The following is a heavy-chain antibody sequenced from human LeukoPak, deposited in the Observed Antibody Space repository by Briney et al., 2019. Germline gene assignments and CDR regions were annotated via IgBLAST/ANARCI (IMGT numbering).Heavy chain of an antibody. CDR2: INPNSGDT. J-gene: IGHJ4*02. CDR3: VSCLASTSSCFDY. Sequence: GASVKVSCKASEYTSTGYYMHWVRQAPGQGLEWMGRINPNSGDTNYAQKFQGRVTMTRDTSITTVYMELSWLRSDDTAVYFCVSCLASTSSCFDYWGQGTLVTVSS. CDR1: EYTSTGYY. V-gene: IGHV1-2*06. D-gene: IGHD6-6*01.